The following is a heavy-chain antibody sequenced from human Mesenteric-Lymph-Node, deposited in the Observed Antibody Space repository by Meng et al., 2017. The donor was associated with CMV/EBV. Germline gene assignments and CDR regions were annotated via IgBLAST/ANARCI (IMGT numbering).Heavy chain of an antibody. Sequence: GGSLRLSCAASGFTVSSNYMSWVRQAPGKGLEWVSSLSSSSSDIYYADSVKGRFTISRDNAKNSLYLQMNSLGAEDTAVYYCAKDNGEVPAASFYYYGMDVWGQGTTVTVSS. D-gene: IGHD2-2*01. J-gene: IGHJ6*02. V-gene: IGHV3-21*01. CDR2: LSSSSSDI. CDR3: AKDNGEVPAASFYYYGMDV. CDR1: GFTVSSNY.